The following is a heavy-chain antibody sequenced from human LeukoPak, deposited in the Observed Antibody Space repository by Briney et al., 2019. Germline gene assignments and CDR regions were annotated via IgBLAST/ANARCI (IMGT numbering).Heavy chain of an antibody. CDR3: ARERLDTYGMDV. D-gene: IGHD5-18*01. CDR1: GYTFTSYD. Sequence: ASVKVSCKASGYTFTSYDINWVRQATGQGLEWMGWMNPNSGNTGYAQKFQGRVTMTRNTSISTAYMELSSLRSEDTAVYYCARERLDTYGMDVWGQGTTVTASS. V-gene: IGHV1-8*01. CDR2: MNPNSGNT. J-gene: IGHJ6*02.